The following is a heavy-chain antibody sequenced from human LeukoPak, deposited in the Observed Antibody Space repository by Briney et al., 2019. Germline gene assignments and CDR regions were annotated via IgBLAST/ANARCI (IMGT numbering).Heavy chain of an antibody. D-gene: IGHD5-12*01. CDR3: AKDIVATIWETYFDY. V-gene: IGHV3-23*01. CDR2: ISGSGDST. Sequence: GGSLRLSCAASGFTFSSYAMNWVRQAPGKGLEWVSTISGSGDSTYYADSVKGRFTISRDNSKNTLYLQMNSLRAEDAAVYYCAKDIVATIWETYFDYWGQGTLVTVSS. CDR1: GFTFSSYA. J-gene: IGHJ4*02.